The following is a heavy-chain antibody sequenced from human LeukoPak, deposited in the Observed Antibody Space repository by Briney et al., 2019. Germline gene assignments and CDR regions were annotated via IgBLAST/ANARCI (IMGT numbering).Heavy chain of an antibody. D-gene: IGHD1-1*01. CDR2: ISYDGSNK. CDR3: AKRVSGTTFY. V-gene: IGHV3-30*18. J-gene: IGHJ4*02. Sequence: PGRSLRLSCAASGFTFSSYGMHWVRQAPGKGLEWVAVISYDGSNKYYADSVKGRFTISRDSSKNTLYLQMNSLRAEDTAVYYCAKRVSGTTFYWGQGTLVTVSS. CDR1: GFTFSSYG.